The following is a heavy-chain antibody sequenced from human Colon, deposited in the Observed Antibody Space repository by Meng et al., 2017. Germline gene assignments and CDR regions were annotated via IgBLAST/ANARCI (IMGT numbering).Heavy chain of an antibody. J-gene: IGHJ4*02. CDR3: ARDMATIRDY. Sequence: QPQLQESGPGLVKPSEALSLTCSVSGGSISTSGYYWGWIRQPPGKGLEWIGSIGHSGITYYTPSLKSRVTVSIDTSKSQFSLKLTSVTAADTAVYYCARDMATIRDYWGQGTLVTVSS. D-gene: IGHD5-24*01. CDR2: IGHSGIT. V-gene: IGHV4-39*02. CDR1: GGSISTSGYY.